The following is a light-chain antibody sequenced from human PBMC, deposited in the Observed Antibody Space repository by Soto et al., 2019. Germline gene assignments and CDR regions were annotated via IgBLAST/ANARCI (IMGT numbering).Light chain of an antibody. Sequence: QSALTQPPSISAAPGQKVTISRSGSSSNIGNHLVSWYQQFPGTAPKLLIYENNKRPSGIPDRFSGSKSDTSATLGITGIQTGDEADYYCGTWDSSLSAYVFGTGTKVTVL. V-gene: IGLV1-51*02. CDR2: ENN. CDR1: SSNIGNHL. J-gene: IGLJ1*01. CDR3: GTWDSSLSAYV.